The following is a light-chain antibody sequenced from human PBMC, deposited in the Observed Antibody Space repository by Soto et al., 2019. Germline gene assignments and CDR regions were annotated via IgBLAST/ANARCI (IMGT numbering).Light chain of an antibody. Sequence: QSVLTQPPSVSGAPGQRVTISCTGSSSNIGAGYDVHWYQQLPGTAPKLLIYGNSNRPSGVPDRFSGFKSGTSASLAITGLEAEDEADYYCQSYDSSLSGYVFGPGTKVTVL. V-gene: IGLV1-40*01. J-gene: IGLJ1*01. CDR1: SSNIGAGYD. CDR3: QSYDSSLSGYV. CDR2: GNS.